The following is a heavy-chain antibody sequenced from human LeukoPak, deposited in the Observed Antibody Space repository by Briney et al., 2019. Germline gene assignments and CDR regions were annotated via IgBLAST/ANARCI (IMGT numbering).Heavy chain of an antibody. CDR2: ISSSGSTI. CDR1: GFTFSSYE. J-gene: IGHJ4*02. Sequence: PGGSLRLSCAASGFTFSSYEMNWVRQAPGKGLEWVSYISSSGSTIYYADSVKGRFTISRDNAKNSLYLQMNSLRAEDTAVYYCASVLPSVGAIDYWGQGTLVTVSS. CDR3: ASVLPSVGAIDY. V-gene: IGHV3-48*03. D-gene: IGHD1-26*01.